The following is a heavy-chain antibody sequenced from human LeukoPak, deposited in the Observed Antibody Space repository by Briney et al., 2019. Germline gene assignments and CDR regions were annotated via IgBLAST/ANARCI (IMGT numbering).Heavy chain of an antibody. J-gene: IGHJ4*02. CDR2: INHSGST. D-gene: IGHD5-12*01. V-gene: IGHV4-34*01. CDR1: GGSFSGCY. Sequence: SETLSLTCAVYGGSFSGCYWSWIRQPPGKGLEWIGEINHSGSTNYNPSLKSRVTISVDTSKNQFSLKLSSETAADTAVYYCASKSGYTSIGDWGQGTLVTVSS. CDR3: ASKSGYTSIGD.